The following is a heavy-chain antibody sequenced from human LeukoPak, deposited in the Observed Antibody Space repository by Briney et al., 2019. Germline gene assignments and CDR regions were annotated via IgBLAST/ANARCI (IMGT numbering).Heavy chain of an antibody. Sequence: KPGGSLRLSCAASGFSFNDAWMSWVRQAPGKGLEWVGRIKRKTDGGTTDYAAPVKGRFTISRDDSKNTLYLQMNNLETEDTAVYFCTTGPVAGTNYWGQGTLVTVSS. CDR1: GFSFNDAW. D-gene: IGHD6-19*01. CDR2: IKRKTDGGTT. J-gene: IGHJ4*02. V-gene: IGHV3-15*01. CDR3: TTGPVAGTNY.